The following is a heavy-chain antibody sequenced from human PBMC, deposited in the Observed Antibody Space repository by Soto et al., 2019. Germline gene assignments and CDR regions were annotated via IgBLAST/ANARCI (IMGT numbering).Heavy chain of an antibody. V-gene: IGHV3-21*01. J-gene: IGHJ4*02. Sequence: GGSLRLSCAASGFTFSSYSMNWVRQAPGKGLEWVSSISSSSSYIYYVDSVKGRFTISRDNAKNSLYLQMNSLRAEDTAVYYCARGSPYYYDSSGYYEGGYFDYWGQGTLVTVSS. CDR1: GFTFSSYS. CDR2: ISSSSSYI. CDR3: ARGSPYYYDSSGYYEGGYFDY. D-gene: IGHD3-22*01.